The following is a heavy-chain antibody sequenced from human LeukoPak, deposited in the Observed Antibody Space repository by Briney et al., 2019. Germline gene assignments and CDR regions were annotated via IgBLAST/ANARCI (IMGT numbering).Heavy chain of an antibody. D-gene: IGHD2-15*01. CDR2: ISSSGSTI. J-gene: IGHJ5*02. CDR3: ARVLGYCSGGSCPRGWFDP. CDR1: GFTVSSKY. V-gene: IGHV3-11*01. Sequence: GGSLRLSCAASGFTVSSKYMSWVRQAPGKGLEWVSYISSSGSTIYYADSVKGRFTISRDNAKNSLYLQMNSLRAEDTAVYYCARVLGYCSGGSCPRGWFDPWGQGTLVTVSS.